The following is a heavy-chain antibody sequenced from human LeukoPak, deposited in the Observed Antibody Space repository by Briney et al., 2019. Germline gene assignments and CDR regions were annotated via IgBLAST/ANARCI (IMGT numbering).Heavy chain of an antibody. Sequence: GGSLRLSCAASGFTFSSYAMHWVRQAPGKGLEWVAVISYDGSNKYYADSVKGRFTISRDNSKNTLYLQMNSLRAEDTTVYYCARNYYGSSGYYYHDYWGQGTLVTVSS. V-gene: IGHV3-30-3*01. J-gene: IGHJ4*02. CDR2: ISYDGSNK. D-gene: IGHD3-22*01. CDR3: ARNYYGSSGYYYHDY. CDR1: GFTFSSYA.